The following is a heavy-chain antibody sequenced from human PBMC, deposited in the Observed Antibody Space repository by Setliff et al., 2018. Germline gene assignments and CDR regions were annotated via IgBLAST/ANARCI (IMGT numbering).Heavy chain of an antibody. V-gene: IGHV3-33*06. Sequence: GGSLRLSCAASGFTFSSCGMHWVRQAPGKGLEWVAVIWYDGSNKYYADSVKGRFTISRDNSKNTLFLQMNSLRAEDTAVYYCAKDSRYCSGGSCSEPDAFDIWGQGTMVTVS. CDR3: AKDSRYCSGGSCSEPDAFDI. CDR1: GFTFSSCG. D-gene: IGHD2-15*01. CDR2: IWYDGSNK. J-gene: IGHJ3*02.